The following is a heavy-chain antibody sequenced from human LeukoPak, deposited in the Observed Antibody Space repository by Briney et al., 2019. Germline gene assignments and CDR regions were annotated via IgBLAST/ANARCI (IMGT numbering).Heavy chain of an antibody. J-gene: IGHJ5*02. D-gene: IGHD3-10*01. Sequence: ASVKVSCKASGYTFTSYYMHWVRQAPGQGLEWMGIINPSGGSTSYAQKFQGRVTITADESTSTAYMELSSLRSEDTAVYYCARSITMVRGVMTWFDPWGQGTLVTVSS. CDR1: GYTFTSYY. CDR2: INPSGGST. V-gene: IGHV1-46*01. CDR3: ARSITMVRGVMTWFDP.